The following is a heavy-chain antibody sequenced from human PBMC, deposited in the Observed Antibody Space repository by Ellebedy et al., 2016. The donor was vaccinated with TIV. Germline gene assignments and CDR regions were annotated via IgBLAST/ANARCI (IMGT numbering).Heavy chain of an antibody. CDR2: IYQDGSDQ. D-gene: IGHD4-17*01. CDR3: ARRGSYGDYAVQVNSWFDT. J-gene: IGHJ5*02. V-gene: IGHV3-7*01. Sequence: PGGSLRLSCAASGFSFRSYWMSWVRQAPGKGLEWVANIYQDGSDQYYVDSVKGRFTISSDNANKSLFLQMNSLRVEDTAVYYCARRGSYGDYAVQVNSWFDTWGQGTLVTVSS. CDR1: GFSFRSYW.